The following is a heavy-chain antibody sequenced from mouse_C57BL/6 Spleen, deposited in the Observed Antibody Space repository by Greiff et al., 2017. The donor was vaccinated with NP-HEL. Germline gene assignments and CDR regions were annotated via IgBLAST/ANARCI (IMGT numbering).Heavy chain of an antibody. CDR2: IYPGNSDT. CDR1: GYKFNSYW. D-gene: IGHD1-1*01. V-gene: IGHV1-5*01. Sequence: VQLQQSGTVLARPGASVKMSCKTSGYKFNSYWMHWVKQRPGQGLEWIGAIYPGNSDTSYNQKFKGKAKLTAVTSASTAYMELSSLTNEDSAVYYCTSARYYYGGGDYWGQGTTLTVSS. CDR3: TSARYYYGGGDY. J-gene: IGHJ2*01.